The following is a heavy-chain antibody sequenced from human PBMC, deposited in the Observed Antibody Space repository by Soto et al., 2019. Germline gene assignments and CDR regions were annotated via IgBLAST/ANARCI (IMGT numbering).Heavy chain of an antibody. V-gene: IGHV3-15*07. D-gene: IGHD1-26*01. CDR3: VTNGWAGGPPQ. J-gene: IGHJ4*02. CDR2: IKSKTDGETT. Sequence: EVQLVESGGGLVKPGGSLRLSCTASGFTFTNAWMNWVRQAPGKGLEWVGLIKSKTDGETTNYAAPVKGRFTILRDDSKNTLYLQLNSLEAEDTAVYYCVTNGWAGGPPQWGQGTLVTVSS. CDR1: GFTFTNAW.